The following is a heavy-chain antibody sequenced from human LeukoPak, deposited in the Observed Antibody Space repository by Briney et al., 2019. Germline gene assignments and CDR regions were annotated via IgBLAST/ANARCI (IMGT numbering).Heavy chain of an antibody. J-gene: IGHJ4*02. D-gene: IGHD3-9*01. CDR1: GFTFSSYG. V-gene: IGHV3-30*02. CDR2: IRYDGGNK. Sequence: PGGSLRLSCAASGFTFSSYGMHWVRQAPGKGLEWVAFIRYDGGNKYYADSMKGRFTISRDNSKNTLYLQMNSLRAEDTAVYYCAKDKRYFDWSLDYWGQGTLVTVSS. CDR3: AKDKRYFDWSLDY.